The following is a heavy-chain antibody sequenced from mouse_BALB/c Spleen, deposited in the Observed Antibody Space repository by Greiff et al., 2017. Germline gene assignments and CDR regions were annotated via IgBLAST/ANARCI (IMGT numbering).Heavy chain of an antibody. CDR2: ILPGSGST. V-gene: IGHV1-9*01. D-gene: IGHD2-14*01. Sequence: QVQLQQSGAELMKPGASVKISCKATGYTFSSYWIEWVKQRPGHGLEWIGEILPGSGSTNYNEKFKGKATFTADTSSNTAYMQLSSLTSEDSAVYYCARHYRYPWFAYWGQGTLVTVSA. J-gene: IGHJ3*01. CDR1: GYTFSSYW. CDR3: ARHYRYPWFAY.